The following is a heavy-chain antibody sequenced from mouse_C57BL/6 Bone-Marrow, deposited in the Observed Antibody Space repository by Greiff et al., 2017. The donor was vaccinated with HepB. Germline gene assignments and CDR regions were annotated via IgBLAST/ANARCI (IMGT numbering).Heavy chain of an antibody. V-gene: IGHV1-15*01. Sequence: QVQLQQSGAELVRPGASVTLSCKTSGYTFTDYEMHWVKQTPVHGLEWIGAIDPETGGTAYNQKFKGKAILTADKSSSTAYMELRSLTSEDSAVYYCTREVYYGSSYTYAMDYWGQGTSVTVSS. D-gene: IGHD1-1*01. CDR3: TREVYYGSSYTYAMDY. CDR1: GYTFTDYE. J-gene: IGHJ4*01. CDR2: IDPETGGT.